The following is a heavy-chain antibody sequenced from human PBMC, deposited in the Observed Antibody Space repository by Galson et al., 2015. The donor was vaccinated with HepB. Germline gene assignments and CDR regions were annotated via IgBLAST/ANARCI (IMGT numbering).Heavy chain of an antibody. D-gene: IGHD1-20*01. CDR3: ARQAITGTDSFDI. J-gene: IGHJ3*02. CDR2: IYSGGST. CDR1: GFPVSSYY. Sequence: SLRLSCAASGFPVSSYYMSWVRQAPGKGLEWVSLIYSGGSTDYADSVEGRFTISRERSKNTLYLKMNSLRAEDTAVYYCARQAITGTDSFDIWGRGTVVTVSS. V-gene: IGHV3-53*01.